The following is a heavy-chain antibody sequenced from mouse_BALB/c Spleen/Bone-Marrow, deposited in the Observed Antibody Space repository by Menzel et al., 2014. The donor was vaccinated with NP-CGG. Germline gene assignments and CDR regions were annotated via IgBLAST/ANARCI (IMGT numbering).Heavy chain of an antibody. D-gene: IGHD3-1*01. CDR3: ARSGSSGYQYYAMDY. Sequence: EVKVVESGPSLVKPSQTLSLTCSVTGDSITSGYWNWIRKFPGNKLEYMGYISYSGSTYYNPSLRSRIPITRDTSKNPYYLQLNSVTTKDTATYYCARSGSSGYQYYAMDYWGQGTSVTVSS. V-gene: IGHV3-8*02. CDR2: ISYSGST. CDR1: GDSITSGY. J-gene: IGHJ4*01.